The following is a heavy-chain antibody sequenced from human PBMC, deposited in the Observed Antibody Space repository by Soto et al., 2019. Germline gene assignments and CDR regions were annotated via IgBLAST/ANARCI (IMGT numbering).Heavy chain of an antibody. CDR1: GYTFTSYG. V-gene: IGHV1-18*01. D-gene: IGHD1-1*01. CDR2: ISAQNGNT. CDR3: ARVRYGDY. Sequence: QVHLVQSGAEVKKPGASVKVSCKGSGYTFTSYGITWVRQAPGQGLEWMGWISAQNGNTDYAQKLQGRVTVTRDTSTSTAYMELRSLRSDATAVYYCARVRYGDYWGQGALVTVSS. J-gene: IGHJ4*02.